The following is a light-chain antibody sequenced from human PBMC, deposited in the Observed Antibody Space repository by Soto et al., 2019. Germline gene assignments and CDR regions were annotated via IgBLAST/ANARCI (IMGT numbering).Light chain of an antibody. V-gene: IGLV1-51*01. CDR1: SSNIGNNY. Sequence: QSVLTQPPSVSAAPGQKVTISCSGSSSNIGNNYVSWYQQLPGAAPKLLIDDNDKRPSGIPARFSGSKSGTSATLGITRLKTGDEADYFCGTWDSSLRVVVFGGGTKLTVL. J-gene: IGLJ2*01. CDR3: GTWDSSLRVVV. CDR2: DND.